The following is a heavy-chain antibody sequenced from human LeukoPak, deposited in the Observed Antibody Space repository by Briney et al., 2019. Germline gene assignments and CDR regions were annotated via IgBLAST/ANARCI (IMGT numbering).Heavy chain of an antibody. Sequence: GASVKVSCKASGYTFTGYYMHWVRQAPGQGLEWMGRINPNSGGTNYAQKFQGRVTMTRDTSISTAYMELSRLRSEDTAVYYCATDKEGYSYGDYYFDYWGQGTLVTVSS. CDR3: ATDKEGYSYGDYYFDY. V-gene: IGHV1-2*06. J-gene: IGHJ4*02. CDR2: INPNSGGT. D-gene: IGHD5-18*01. CDR1: GYTFTGYY.